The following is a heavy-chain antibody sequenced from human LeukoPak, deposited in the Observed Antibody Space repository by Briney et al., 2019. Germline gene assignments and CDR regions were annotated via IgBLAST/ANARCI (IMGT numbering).Heavy chain of an antibody. V-gene: IGHV3-30-3*01. CDR3: ARAAHYYDSSGSHMHAFDI. J-gene: IGHJ3*02. Sequence: GGSLRLSCAASGFTFSSYAMHWVRQAPGKGLEWVAVISYDGSNKYYADSVKGRFTISRDNSKNTLYLQMNSLRAEDTAVYYRARAAHYYDSSGSHMHAFDIWGQGTMVTVSS. CDR1: GFTFSSYA. CDR2: ISYDGSNK. D-gene: IGHD3-22*01.